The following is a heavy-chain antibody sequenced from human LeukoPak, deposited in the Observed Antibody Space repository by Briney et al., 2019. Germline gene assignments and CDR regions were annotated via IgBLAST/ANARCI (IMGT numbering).Heavy chain of an antibody. CDR3: ERDRPLTHYGSETPLDY. CDR2: ICGSGGIT. CDR1: GFTLSSYA. Sequence: GGSLRLSCAASGFTLSSYAIYCVRQSPGEGVEWVSGICGSGGITYIADPVKGRFTISRDNSNNTVYLQMNSLRAEDTAVYYCERDRPLTHYGSETPLDYWGQGTLVTASS. J-gene: IGHJ4*02. D-gene: IGHD3-10*01. V-gene: IGHV3-23*01.